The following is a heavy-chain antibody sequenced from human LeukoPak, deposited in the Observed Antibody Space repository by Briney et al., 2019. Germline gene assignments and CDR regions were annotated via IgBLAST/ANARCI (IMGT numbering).Heavy chain of an antibody. CDR3: ARDEGSSYPFDY. CDR2: IHYSGTT. D-gene: IGHD2-2*01. J-gene: IGHJ4*02. Sequence: SETLSLTCSVSGGSISSNNYVWGWIRQPPGKGLEWIGSIHYSGTTYYNPSLKSRVTISVDTSKNQFSLKLSSVTAAETAVYFCARDEGSSYPFDYWGQGTLVTVSS. V-gene: IGHV4-39*07. CDR1: GGSISSNNYV.